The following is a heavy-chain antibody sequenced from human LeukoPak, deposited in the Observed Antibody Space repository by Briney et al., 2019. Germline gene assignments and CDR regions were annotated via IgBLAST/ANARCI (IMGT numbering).Heavy chain of an antibody. D-gene: IGHD4-23*01. V-gene: IGHV4-39*01. Sequence: PSETLSLTCTVSGGSISSSSYYWGWIRQPPGKGLEWIGSIYYSGSTYYNPSLKSRVTISVDTSKNQFSLKLSSVTAADTAVYYCARHFSGDYGGLWEFDPWGQGTLVTVSS. J-gene: IGHJ5*02. CDR3: ARHFSGDYGGLWEFDP. CDR2: IYYSGST. CDR1: GGSISSSSYY.